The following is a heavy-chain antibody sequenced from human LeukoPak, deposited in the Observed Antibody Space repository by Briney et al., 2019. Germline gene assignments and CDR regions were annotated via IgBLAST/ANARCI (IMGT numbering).Heavy chain of an antibody. CDR2: INPSGGST. CDR1: GYTFTSYY. CDR3: ARGYYDILTGYYEAHQLLDY. Sequence: ASVKVSCKASGYTFTSYYMHWVRQAPGQGLEWVGIINPSGGSTSYAQKFQGRVTMTRDTSASTAYMELSSLRSEDTAVYYCARGYYDILTGYYEAHQLLDYWGQGTLVTVSS. J-gene: IGHJ4*02. D-gene: IGHD3-9*01. V-gene: IGHV1-46*01.